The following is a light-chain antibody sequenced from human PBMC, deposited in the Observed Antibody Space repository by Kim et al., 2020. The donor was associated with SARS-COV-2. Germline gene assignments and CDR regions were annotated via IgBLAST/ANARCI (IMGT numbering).Light chain of an antibody. CDR3: SSYAGTRTLYV. V-gene: IGLV2-23*02. J-gene: IGLJ1*01. Sequence: QSALTQPASVSGSPGESITISCTGSSSDVGNYDLVAWYQHHPGKVPKLMMYDVNKRPSGVSNRLSGSKSGNTASLTISGLQTEDEGDYYCSSYAGTRTLYVFGTGTRVTVL. CDR2: DVN. CDR1: SSDVGNYDL.